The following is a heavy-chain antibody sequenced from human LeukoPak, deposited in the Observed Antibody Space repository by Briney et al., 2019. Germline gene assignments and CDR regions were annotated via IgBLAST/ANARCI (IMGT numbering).Heavy chain of an antibody. D-gene: IGHD3-22*01. Sequence: PSETLSLTCTVSGGSISSYYWSWIRQPPGKGLEWIGYIYYSGSTNYNPSLKSRVTISVDTSKNQFSLKLSSVTAADTAVYYCARLHRSSGYYYPDIDAWSQGTTVTVSS. CDR2: IYYSGST. CDR3: ARLHRSSGYYYPDIDA. CDR1: GGSISSYY. J-gene: IGHJ6*03. V-gene: IGHV4-59*08.